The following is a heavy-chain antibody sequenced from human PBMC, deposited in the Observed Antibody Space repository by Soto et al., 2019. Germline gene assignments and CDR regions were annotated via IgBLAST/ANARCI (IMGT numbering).Heavy chain of an antibody. D-gene: IGHD4-17*01. J-gene: IGHJ5*02. CDR3: ARDQASYYGDYVRGAWFDP. CDR1: VFTFSDYY. CDR2: ISSSGSTI. Sequence: QVQLVESGGGLVKPGGSLRLSCAASVFTFSDYYMSWIRQAPGKGLEWVSYISSSGSTIYYADSVKGRFTISRDNAKNSLYMQMNSLRAEDTAVYYCARDQASYYGDYVRGAWFDPWGQGTLVTVSS. V-gene: IGHV3-11*01.